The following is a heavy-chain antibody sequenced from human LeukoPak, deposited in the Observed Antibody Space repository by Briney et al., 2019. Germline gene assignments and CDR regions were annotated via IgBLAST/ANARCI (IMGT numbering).Heavy chain of an antibody. V-gene: IGHV3-21*01. CDR1: GFTFSSYT. J-gene: IGHJ6*02. Sequence: GGSLRLSCAASGFTFSSYTMNWVRQAPGKGLEWVSSISSSSSYIYYADSVKGRFTISRDNAKNSLYLQMNSLRAEDTAVYYCARVGGYYGMDVWGQGTTVTVSS. CDR3: ARVGGYYGMDV. CDR2: ISSSSSYI. D-gene: IGHD3-16*01.